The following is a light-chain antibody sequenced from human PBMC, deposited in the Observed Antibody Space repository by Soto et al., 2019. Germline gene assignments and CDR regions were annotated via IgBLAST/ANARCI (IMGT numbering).Light chain of an antibody. CDR2: EGS. CDR1: SSDVGGYNS. J-gene: IGLJ1*01. Sequence: QSALTQPASVSGSPGQSIAISCTGTSSDVGGYNSVSWYQQHPGKVPKLMIYEGSKRPSGVSDRFSGSKSGNTAFLTVSGLQAEDEADYYCSSFVGGNTYVFGTGTKLTVL. CDR3: SSFVGGNTYV. V-gene: IGLV2-14*02.